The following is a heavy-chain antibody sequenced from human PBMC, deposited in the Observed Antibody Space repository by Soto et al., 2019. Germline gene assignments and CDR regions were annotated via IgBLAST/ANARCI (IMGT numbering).Heavy chain of an antibody. D-gene: IGHD2-2*01. J-gene: IGHJ5*02. Sequence: SETLSLTCTVSGGSISSGGYYWSWIRQHPGKGLEWIGYIYYSGSTYYNPSLKSRVTISVDTSKNQFSLKLSSVTAADTAVYYCARGYCSSTSCATYNWFDPWGQGTLVTVSS. CDR3: ARGYCSSTSCATYNWFDP. CDR2: IYYSGST. V-gene: IGHV4-31*03. CDR1: GGSISSGGYY.